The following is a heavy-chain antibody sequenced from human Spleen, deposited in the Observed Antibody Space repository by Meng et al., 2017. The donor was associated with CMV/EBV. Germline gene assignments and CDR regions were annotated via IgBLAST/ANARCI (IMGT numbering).Heavy chain of an antibody. CDR2: IYYRGST. D-gene: IGHD6-13*01. Sequence: LSLTCTVSGGSISSYYWSWIRQPPGKGLEWIGYIYYRGSTTYNPSLKSRVTISVDTSKKQVSLRLNSVTAADTAVYYCARGSNSWYDYWGQGTLVTVSS. CDR1: GGSISSYY. CDR3: ARGSNSWYDY. V-gene: IGHV4-59*01. J-gene: IGHJ4*02.